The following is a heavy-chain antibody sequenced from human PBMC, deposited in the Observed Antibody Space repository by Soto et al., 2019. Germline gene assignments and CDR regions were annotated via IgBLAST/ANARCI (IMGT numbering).Heavy chain of an antibody. Sequence: GGSLRLSCAASGFIFSNYNMDWVRQAPGKGLEWVAFISSDSDTIYYADSLQGRFTISRDNAKNSVYLQMNSLRAGDTAMYYCARHPSGALDFWGQGTMVTVSS. D-gene: IGHD2-15*01. V-gene: IGHV3-48*01. CDR3: ARHPSGALDF. J-gene: IGHJ3*01. CDR1: GFIFSNYN. CDR2: ISSDSDTI.